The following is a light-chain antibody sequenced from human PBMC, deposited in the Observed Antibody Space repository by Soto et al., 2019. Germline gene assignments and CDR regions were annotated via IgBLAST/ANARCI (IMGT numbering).Light chain of an antibody. Sequence: EIVLTQSPGTLSLSPGERATLSCRASQSVSSSYLAWYQQKPGQAPRPLIYGASSRATGIQDRFSGSGSGTDFTLTISRLEPEDFAVYYCLQYGSSPYTFGQGTKLEIK. CDR2: GAS. J-gene: IGKJ2*01. V-gene: IGKV3-20*01. CDR1: QSVSSSY. CDR3: LQYGSSPYT.